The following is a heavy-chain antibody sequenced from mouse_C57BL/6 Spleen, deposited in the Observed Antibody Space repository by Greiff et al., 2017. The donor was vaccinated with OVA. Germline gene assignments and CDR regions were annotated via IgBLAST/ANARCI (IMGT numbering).Heavy chain of an antibody. CDR1: GYTFTSYW. D-gene: IGHD2-5*01. J-gene: IGHJ1*03. Sequence: VQLQQPGAELVKPGASVKMSCKASGYTFTSYWITWVKQRPGQGLEWIGDIYPGSGSTNYNEKFKSKATLTVDTSSSTAYMQLSSLTSEDSAVYYCARRGGYSNYEGWYFDVWGTGTTVTVSS. V-gene: IGHV1-55*01. CDR2: IYPGSGST. CDR3: ARRGGYSNYEGWYFDV.